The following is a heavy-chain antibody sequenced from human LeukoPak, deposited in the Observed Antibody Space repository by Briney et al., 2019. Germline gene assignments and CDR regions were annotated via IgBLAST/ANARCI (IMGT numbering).Heavy chain of an antibody. Sequence: GGSLRLSCAASGFTFSSYWMSWVRQAPGKGLEWVANIKQDGSEKYYVDSVKGRFTISRDNAKNSLYLQMNSLRAEDTAVYYCARDRWDIVVVPAAYTYYYYMDVWGKGTTVTVSS. CDR2: IKQDGSEK. V-gene: IGHV3-7*01. J-gene: IGHJ6*03. CDR1: GFTFSSYW. CDR3: ARDRWDIVVVPAAYTYYYYMDV. D-gene: IGHD2-2*01.